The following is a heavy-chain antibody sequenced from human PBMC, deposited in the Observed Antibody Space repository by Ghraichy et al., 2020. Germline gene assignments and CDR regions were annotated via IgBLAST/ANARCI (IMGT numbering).Heavy chain of an antibody. CDR2: ISSGGTI. CDR1: GFTFSTYE. D-gene: IGHD1-26*01. CDR3: ARRSSGNYPADY. Sequence: GVLRLSCAASGFTFSTYEMHWVRQAPGKGLEWVSSISSGGTIYSADSVKGRFTISRDNAKNSLYLQMNSLRAEDTAVYYCARRSSGNYPADYWGQGTLVAVSS. J-gene: IGHJ4*02. V-gene: IGHV3-48*03.